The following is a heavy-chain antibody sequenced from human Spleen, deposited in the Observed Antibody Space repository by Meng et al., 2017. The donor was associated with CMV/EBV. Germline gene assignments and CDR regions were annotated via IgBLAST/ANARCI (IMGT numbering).Heavy chain of an antibody. Sequence: GESLKISCAASGFTFSNAWMSWVRQAPGKGLEWVGRIKSKTDGETTDYAAPVKGRFTISRDDSKNTLYLQMNSLRAEDTAVYYCARGGRSLNYWGQGTLVTVSS. J-gene: IGHJ4*02. CDR3: ARGGRSLNY. CDR2: IKSKTDGETT. CDR1: GFTFSNAW. V-gene: IGHV3-15*01. D-gene: IGHD2-15*01.